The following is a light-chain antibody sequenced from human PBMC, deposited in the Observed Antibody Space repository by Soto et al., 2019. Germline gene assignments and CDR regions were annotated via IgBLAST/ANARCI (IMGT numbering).Light chain of an antibody. V-gene: IGLV1-40*01. J-gene: IGLJ1*01. CDR2: GNS. CDR3: QSYDSSLSALV. Sequence: QSVLTQPPSVSGAPGQRVTISCTGSSSNIGAGYDVHWYQPLPGTAPKLLIYGNSNRPSGVPDRFSGSKSGTSASLAITGLQAEDEADYYCQSYDSSLSALVFGTGTKLTVL. CDR1: SSNIGAGYD.